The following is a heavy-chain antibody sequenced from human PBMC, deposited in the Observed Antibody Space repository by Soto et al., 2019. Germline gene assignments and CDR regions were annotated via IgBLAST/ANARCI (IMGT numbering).Heavy chain of an antibody. V-gene: IGHV4-30-2*01. CDR3: ARGQGAAAGHSNFAY. D-gene: IGHD6-13*01. CDR2: IYDSGNT. CDR1: GGSISGTTYS. J-gene: IGHJ4*02. Sequence: QLQLQESGSGLVKPSQTLSLTCAVSGGSISGTTYSWSWIRQPPGKGLEWIGYIYDSGNTYYNPSLKSQFSISVDRSKTQFSLKLSSVTAADTAVYYCARGQGAAAGHSNFAYWGQGALVTVSS.